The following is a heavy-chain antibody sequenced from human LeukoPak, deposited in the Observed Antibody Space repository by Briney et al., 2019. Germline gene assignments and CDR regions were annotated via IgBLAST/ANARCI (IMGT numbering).Heavy chain of an antibody. V-gene: IGHV3-21*01. D-gene: IGHD6-13*01. J-gene: IGHJ4*02. CDR1: GFTFSSYS. Sequence: GGSLRLSCAASGFTFSSYSMNWVRQAPGKGLEWVSSISSSSSYIYCADSVKGRFTISRDNAKNSLYLQMNSLRAEDTAVYYCARASGYSSSWCAGDYWGQGTLVTVSS. CDR3: ARASGYSSSWCAGDY. CDR2: ISSSSSYI.